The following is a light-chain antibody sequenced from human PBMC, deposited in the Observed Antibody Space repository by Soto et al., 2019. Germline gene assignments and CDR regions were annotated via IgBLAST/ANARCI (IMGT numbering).Light chain of an antibody. CDR2: GAS. CDR1: QSVGTR. J-gene: IGKJ1*01. Sequence: EILLTQSPDTLSLSPGERATLSCRAAQSVGTRLAWYQQRPGQAPRLLIYGASSRATGIPDRFSGSGSGTDFTLTISRLEAEDFAVYYCQQYGSSSWTFGQGTKV. V-gene: IGKV3-20*01. CDR3: QQYGSSSWT.